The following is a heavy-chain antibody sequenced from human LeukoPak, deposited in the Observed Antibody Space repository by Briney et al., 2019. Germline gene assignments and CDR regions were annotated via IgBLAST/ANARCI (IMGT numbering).Heavy chain of an antibody. CDR1: GGSISSGSYY. CDR2: IYASGST. D-gene: IGHD5-18*01. Sequence: TLSLTCTVSGGSISSGSYYWSWIRQPAGKGLEWIGRIYASGSTNYNPSLKSRVTISVDTSKNQFSLRLSSVTAADTAAYYCARSGCFYAYSHYMDFWGKGTTVTISS. V-gene: IGHV4-61*02. J-gene: IGHJ6*03. CDR3: ARSGCFYAYSHYMDF.